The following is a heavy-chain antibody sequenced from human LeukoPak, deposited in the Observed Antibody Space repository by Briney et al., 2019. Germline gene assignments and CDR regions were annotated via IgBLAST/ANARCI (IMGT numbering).Heavy chain of an antibody. CDR3: ARFSSGWFYFDY. Sequence: GGSLRLSCAASGFTLSSYAMSWVRQAPGKGLEWVSALTTSGDSTYYADSVKGRFTISRDNSKNTLYLQMNSLRAEDTAVYYCARFSSGWFYFDYWGQGTLVTVSS. J-gene: IGHJ4*02. CDR2: LTTSGDST. D-gene: IGHD6-19*01. CDR1: GFTLSSYA. V-gene: IGHV3-23*01.